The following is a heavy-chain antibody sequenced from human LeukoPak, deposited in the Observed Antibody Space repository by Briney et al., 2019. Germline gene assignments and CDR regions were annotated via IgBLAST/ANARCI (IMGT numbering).Heavy chain of an antibody. CDR1: GFTVSSNY. CDR3: ARWNGDYRAFDL. V-gene: IGHV3-53*01. CDR2: IYSGGST. J-gene: IGHJ3*01. Sequence: GRSLRLSCAASGFTVSSNYMSWVRQAPGKGLEWVSVIYSGGSTYYADSVKGRFTISRDTSEKTLLLQMSNLRAEDTGVYYWARWNGDYRAFDLWGQGTMVSVSS. D-gene: IGHD4-17*01.